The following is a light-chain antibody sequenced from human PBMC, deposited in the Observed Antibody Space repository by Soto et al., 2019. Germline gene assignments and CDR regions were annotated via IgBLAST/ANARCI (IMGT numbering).Light chain of an antibody. J-gene: IGLJ2*01. CDR1: SSDVGGYNY. CDR2: EVS. V-gene: IGLV2-14*01. CDR3: NSYTSSSTVV. Sequence: QSALTQPVSVSGSPGQSITISCTGTSSDVGGYNYVSWYQQHPGKAPKLMIYEVSNRPSGVSNRFSGSKSGNTASLTISGLQAEDEADYYCNSYTSSSTVVFGGGTNDRP.